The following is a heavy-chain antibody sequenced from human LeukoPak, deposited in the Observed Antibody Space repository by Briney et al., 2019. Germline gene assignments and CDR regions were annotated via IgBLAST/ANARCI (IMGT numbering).Heavy chain of an antibody. CDR3: ARDPVDDY. CDR1: GFTFSSYS. J-gene: IGHJ4*02. V-gene: IGHV3-21*01. CDR2: ISSSSSYI. Sequence: GGPLRLSCAASGFTFSSYSMHWVRQAPGKGLEWVSSISSSSSYIYYADSVKGRFTISRDNAKNSLYLQMNSLRGEDTALYYCARDPVDDYWGQGTLVTVSS.